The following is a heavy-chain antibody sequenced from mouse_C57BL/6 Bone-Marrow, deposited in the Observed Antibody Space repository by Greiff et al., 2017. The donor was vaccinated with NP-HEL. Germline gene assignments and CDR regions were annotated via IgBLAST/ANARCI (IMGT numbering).Heavy chain of an antibody. Sequence: VKLQESGPGLVAPSQSLSITCTVSGFSLTSYGVHWVRQPPGKGLEWLVVIWSDGSTTYNSALKSRLSISKDNSKSQVFLKMNSLQTDDTAMYYCARHDQGYYAMDYWGQGTSVTVSS. CDR2: IWSDGST. CDR3: ARHDQGYYAMDY. J-gene: IGHJ4*01. CDR1: GFSLTSYG. V-gene: IGHV2-6-1*01.